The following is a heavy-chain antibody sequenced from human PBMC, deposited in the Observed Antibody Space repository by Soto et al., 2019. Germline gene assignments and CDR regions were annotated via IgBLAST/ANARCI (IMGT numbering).Heavy chain of an antibody. V-gene: IGHV3-23*01. D-gene: IGHD3-3*01. CDR2: ISGSGGST. CDR1: GFTFSSYA. J-gene: IGHJ4*02. Sequence: PGGSLRLSCAAYGFTFSSYAMSWVRQAPGKGLEWVSAISGSGGSTYYADSVKGRFTISRDNSKNTLYLQMNSLRAEDTAVYYCAKTRYDFWSGYYGYWGQGTLVTVS. CDR3: AKTRYDFWSGYYGY.